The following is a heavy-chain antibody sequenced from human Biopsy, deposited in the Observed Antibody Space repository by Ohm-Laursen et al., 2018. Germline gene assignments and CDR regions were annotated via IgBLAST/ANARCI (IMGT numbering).Heavy chain of an antibody. J-gene: IGHJ6*02. CDR3: VRGVDYYDPYHYYALDV. Sequence: SQTLSLTCAVYGDSFNGYYWSWIRQTPGKGLEWIGEINHSGSTNYNPSLKSRVTISVDTSKNQFSLKVRSVTAADTAVYYCVRGVDYYDPYHYYALDVWGQGTTVTVSS. CDR2: INHSGST. V-gene: IGHV4-34*01. D-gene: IGHD3-22*01. CDR1: GDSFNGYY.